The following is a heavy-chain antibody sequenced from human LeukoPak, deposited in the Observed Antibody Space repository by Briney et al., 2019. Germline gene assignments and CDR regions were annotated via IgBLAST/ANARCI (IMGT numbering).Heavy chain of an antibody. J-gene: IGHJ4*02. V-gene: IGHV1-69*13. CDR3: ATKRGYSYGSPH. CDR2: IIPILGTA. Sequence: ASVKVSCKASGGTFSSYAISWVRQAPGQGLEWMGGIIPILGTANYALKFQGRVTITADESTSTAYMELSSLRSEDTAVYYCATKRGYSYGSPHWGQGTLVTVSS. D-gene: IGHD5-18*01. CDR1: GGTFSSYA.